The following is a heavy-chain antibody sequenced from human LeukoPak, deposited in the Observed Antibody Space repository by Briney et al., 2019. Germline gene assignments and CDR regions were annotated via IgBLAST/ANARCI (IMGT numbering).Heavy chain of an antibody. CDR3: ARGSRWLQAYYYYYMDV. Sequence: PVGSLRLSCAASGFTFSSYWMHWVRQAPGKGLVGVSRINSDGSSTSYADSVKGRFTISRDNAKNTLYLQMNSLRAEDTAVYYCARGSRWLQAYYYYYMDVWGKGTTVTVSS. J-gene: IGHJ6*03. CDR1: GFTFSSYW. D-gene: IGHD5-24*01. V-gene: IGHV3-74*01. CDR2: INSDGSST.